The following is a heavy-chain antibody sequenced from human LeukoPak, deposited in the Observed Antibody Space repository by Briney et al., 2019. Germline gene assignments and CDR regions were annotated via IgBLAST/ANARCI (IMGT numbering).Heavy chain of an antibody. V-gene: IGHV3-23*01. D-gene: IGHD3-10*01. CDR3: AKDSRTSLWFGTNWFDP. J-gene: IGHJ5*02. CDR2: ISGSGGST. Sequence: GGSLRLSCAASGFTFSSYAMSWVRQAPGKGLEWVSAISGSGGSTYYADSVKGRFTISRDNSKNTLYLQMNSLRAEDTAVYYCAKDSRTSLWFGTNWFDPWGQGTQVTVFS. CDR1: GFTFSSYA.